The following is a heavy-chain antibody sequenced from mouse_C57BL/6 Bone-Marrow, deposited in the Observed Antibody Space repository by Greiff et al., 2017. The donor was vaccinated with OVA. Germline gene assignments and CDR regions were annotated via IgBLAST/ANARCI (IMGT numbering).Heavy chain of an antibody. CDR3: TSLREAFAY. CDR1: GFNIKDDY. J-gene: IGHJ3*01. Sequence: EVQLQQSGAELVRPGASVKLSCTASGFNIKDDYMHWVKQRPEQGLEWIGWIDPANGDTEYAPKFQGKATLTADTSSNTAYLQLSSLTSEDTAVYYGTSLREAFAYWGQGTLVTVSA. CDR2: IDPANGDT. V-gene: IGHV14-4*01. D-gene: IGHD1-1*01.